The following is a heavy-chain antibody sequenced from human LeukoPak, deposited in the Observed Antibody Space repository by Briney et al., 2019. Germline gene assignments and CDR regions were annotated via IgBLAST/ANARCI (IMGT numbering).Heavy chain of an antibody. CDR3: AELGITMIGGV. Sequence: GGSLRLSCAASGFTFSSYEMNSVRQAPGEGLEWVSYISSSGSTIYYADSVKGRFTISRDNDKTSLYLQMNSLRAEDTAVYYCAELGITMIGGVWGKGTTVTVSS. D-gene: IGHD3-10*02. CDR1: GFTFSSYE. CDR2: ISSSGSTI. J-gene: IGHJ6*04. V-gene: IGHV3-48*03.